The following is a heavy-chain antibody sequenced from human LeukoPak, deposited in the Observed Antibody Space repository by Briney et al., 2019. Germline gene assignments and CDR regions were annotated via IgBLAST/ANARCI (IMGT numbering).Heavy chain of an antibody. CDR2: INTNTGNP. CDR1: GYTFSSYT. J-gene: IGHJ1*01. D-gene: IGHD1-7*01. V-gene: IGHV7-4-1*02. CDR3: ARDYTLTLGTTTYFQH. Sequence: GASVKVSCKTSGYTFSSYTITWVRQAPGQRLEWMGWINTNTGNPTYAQGFTGRFVFSLDTSISTAYLQISSLKAEDTAVYYCARDYTLTLGTTTYFQHWGQGTLVTVSS.